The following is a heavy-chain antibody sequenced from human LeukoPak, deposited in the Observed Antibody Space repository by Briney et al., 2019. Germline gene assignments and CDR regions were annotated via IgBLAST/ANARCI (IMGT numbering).Heavy chain of an antibody. CDR1: GYAFTGYY. J-gene: IGHJ3*02. V-gene: IGHV1-8*02. Sequence: ASVKVSCKASGYAFTGYYMHWVRQATGQGLEWMGWMNPNSGNTGYAQKFQGRVTMTRNTSISTAYMELSSLRSEDTAVYYCARDYDSNAFDIWGQGTMVTVSS. D-gene: IGHD3-22*01. CDR3: ARDYDSNAFDI. CDR2: MNPNSGNT.